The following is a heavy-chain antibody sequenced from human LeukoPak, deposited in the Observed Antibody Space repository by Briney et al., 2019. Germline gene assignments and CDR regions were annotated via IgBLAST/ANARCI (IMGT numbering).Heavy chain of an antibody. D-gene: IGHD4-17*01. CDR2: IRGGGTGA. CDR1: GFTFSAFA. Sequence: GGPLRLSCTASGFTFSAFAMMWVRQAPGKGPEWIAAIRGGGTGAFYAGSVMGRFTISKDNSKDTLFLQMNNLRAEDTAVYYCARDPNGDYVGAFDMWGPGTMVTVSS. V-gene: IGHV3-23*01. CDR3: ARDPNGDYVGAFDM. J-gene: IGHJ3*02.